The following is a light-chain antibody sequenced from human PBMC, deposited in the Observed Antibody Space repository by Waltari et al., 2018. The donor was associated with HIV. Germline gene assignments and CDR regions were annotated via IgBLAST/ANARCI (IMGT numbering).Light chain of an antibody. CDR1: RSDVGGYNY. CDR3: SSYTSSSTLRWV. J-gene: IGLJ3*02. Sequence: QSALTQPASVSGSPGQPITISCTGTRSDVGGYNYGSWSQQHPGKAPKLMTYEVSNRPSGVSNRFSGSKSGNTASLTISGLQAEDDADYYCSSYTSSSTLRWVFGGGTKLTVL. V-gene: IGLV2-14*01. CDR2: EVS.